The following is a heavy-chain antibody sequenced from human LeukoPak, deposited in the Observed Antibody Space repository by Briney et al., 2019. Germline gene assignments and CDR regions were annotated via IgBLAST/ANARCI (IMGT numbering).Heavy chain of an antibody. Sequence: GGSLRLSCAASGFRFSDYSMNWVRQAPGKGLEWISYIGISSGNTNYADSVKGRFTISGDKAKNSLYLQMNSLRVEDTAVYHCARDYRYAFDNWGQGTLVTVSS. J-gene: IGHJ4*02. V-gene: IGHV3-48*01. CDR1: GFRFSDYS. CDR2: IGISSGNT. CDR3: ARDYRYAFDN. D-gene: IGHD1-1*01.